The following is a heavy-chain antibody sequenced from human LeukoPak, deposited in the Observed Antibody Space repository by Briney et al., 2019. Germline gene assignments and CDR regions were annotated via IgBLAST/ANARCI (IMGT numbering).Heavy chain of an antibody. Sequence: ASVKVSCKASGYTFTSYAMNWVRQAPGQGLEWMGWINTNTGNPTYAQGFTGRFVFSLDTSVSTAYLQISSLKAEDTAVYYCARDRRSFRFRGSSGYFNWFDPWGQGTLVTVSS. CDR3: ARDRRSFRFRGSSGYFNWFDP. V-gene: IGHV7-4-1*02. D-gene: IGHD3-22*01. CDR1: GYTFTSYA. CDR2: INTNTGNP. J-gene: IGHJ5*02.